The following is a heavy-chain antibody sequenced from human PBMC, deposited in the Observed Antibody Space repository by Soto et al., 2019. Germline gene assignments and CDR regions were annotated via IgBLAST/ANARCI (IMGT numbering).Heavy chain of an antibody. CDR3: AREYCSSTTCYGWFDP. CDR1: GGSFSGYY. Sequence: QVQLQQWGAGLLKPSETLSLTCAVYGGSFSGYYWSWIRQPPGKGLEWIGEINHSGSTNYNPSLKSRVTIPVDTSKNQFSLNLNSVTAADTAVYYCAREYCSSTTCYGWFDPWGQGTLVTVSS. J-gene: IGHJ5*02. CDR2: INHSGST. V-gene: IGHV4-34*01. D-gene: IGHD2-2*01.